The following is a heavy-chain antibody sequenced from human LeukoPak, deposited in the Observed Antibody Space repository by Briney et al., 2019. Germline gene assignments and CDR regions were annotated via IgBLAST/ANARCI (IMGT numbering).Heavy chain of an antibody. CDR1: GGSISSYY. CDR2: IYYSGST. V-gene: IGHV4-59*01. D-gene: IGHD6-6*01. CDR3: ARDYSSSARSYYYYYMDV. J-gene: IGHJ6*03. Sequence: SETLSLTSTVSGGSISSYYWSWIRQPPGKGLEWIGYIYYSGSTNYNPSLKSRVTISVDTSKNQFSLKLSSVTAADMAVYYCARDYSSSARSYYYYYMDVWGKGTTVTVSS.